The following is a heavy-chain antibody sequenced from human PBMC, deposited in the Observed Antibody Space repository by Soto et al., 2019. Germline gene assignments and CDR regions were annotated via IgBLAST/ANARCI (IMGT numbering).Heavy chain of an antibody. CDR3: AKDRSGGSYYLFDY. CDR1: GFIFSNYG. V-gene: IGHV3-30*18. Sequence: QVQLVESGGGVVQPGRSLRLSCAASGFIFSNYGVHWVRQTPGKGLEWVAVISSDGSNKYYADSVKGRFTISRDNSKYTLYLQMNSLRPEDTAMYYCAKDRSGGSYYLFDYWGQGTLSPSPQ. J-gene: IGHJ4*02. D-gene: IGHD1-26*01. CDR2: ISSDGSNK.